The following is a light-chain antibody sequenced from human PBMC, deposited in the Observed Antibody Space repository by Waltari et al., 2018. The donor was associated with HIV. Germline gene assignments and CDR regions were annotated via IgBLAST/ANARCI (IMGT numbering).Light chain of an antibody. CDR1: SPNRGAGSD. CDR3: QSYDSSLSNWV. V-gene: IGLV1-40*01. Sequence: SVLTQPPSVSGAPGQGVTIPRTGSSPNRGAGSDVHWYQQLPGTAPKLLIYGNSNRPSGVPDRFSGSKSGTSASLAITGLQPDDETDYYCQSYDSSLSNWVFGGGTKLTVL. J-gene: IGLJ3*02. CDR2: GNS.